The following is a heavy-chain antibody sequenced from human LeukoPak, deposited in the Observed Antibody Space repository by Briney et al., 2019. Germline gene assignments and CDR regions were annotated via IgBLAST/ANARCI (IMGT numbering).Heavy chain of an antibody. CDR2: ISSNGGST. V-gene: IGHV3-64*01. J-gene: IGHJ4*02. Sequence: GGSLRLSCAASGFTFSSYATHWVRQAPGKGLEYVSAISSNGGSTYYANSVKGRFTISRDNSKNTLYLQMGSLRAEDMAVYYCAREGAARGFFGYWGQGTLVTVSS. CDR1: GFTFSSYA. D-gene: IGHD6-6*01. CDR3: AREGAARGFFGY.